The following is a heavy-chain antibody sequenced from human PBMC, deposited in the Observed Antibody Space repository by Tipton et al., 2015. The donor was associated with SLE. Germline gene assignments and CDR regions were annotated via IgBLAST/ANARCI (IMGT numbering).Heavy chain of an antibody. D-gene: IGHD6-19*01. CDR1: GASIGSGGYS. J-gene: IGHJ4*02. CDR2: IFHSGIT. Sequence: TLSLTCAVSGASIGSGGYSWNWIRQPPGKGLQWIGYIFHSGITYYNPSLKSRVTMSVDRSKNQFSLRLTSVTAADTAVYYCATELFRGYTSGWGPDDWGQGTLVTVS. V-gene: IGHV4-30-2*01. CDR3: ATELFRGYTSGWGPDD.